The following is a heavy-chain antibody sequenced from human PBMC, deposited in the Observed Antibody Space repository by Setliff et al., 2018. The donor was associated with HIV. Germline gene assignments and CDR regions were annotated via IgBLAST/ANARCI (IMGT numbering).Heavy chain of an antibody. Sequence: SGGSLRLSCAASGFTFSSYPMSWVRQAPGKGLEWVSAISGSGGATYYADSVKGRFTISRDNSKNTLYLQMNSLRAEDTAVYYCAKDPRAAVATICDYWGQGTLVTVSS. J-gene: IGHJ4*02. V-gene: IGHV3-23*01. CDR1: GFTFSSYP. CDR2: ISGSGGAT. D-gene: IGHD5-12*01. CDR3: AKDPRAAVATICDY.